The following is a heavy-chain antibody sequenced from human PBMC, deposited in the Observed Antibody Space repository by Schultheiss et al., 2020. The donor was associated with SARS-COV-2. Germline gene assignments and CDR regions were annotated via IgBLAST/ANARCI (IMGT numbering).Heavy chain of an antibody. CDR1: GFTFSSYG. CDR3: ARVDPVAAGTMDFDY. V-gene: IGHV3-33*08. J-gene: IGHJ4*02. D-gene: IGHD6-13*01. Sequence: GGSLRLSCAASGFTFSSYGMHWVRQAPGKGLEWVAVIWYDGSNKYYADSVKGRFTISRDNSKNTLYLQMNSLRAEDTAVYYCARVDPVAAGTMDFDYWGQGTLVTVSS. CDR2: IWYDGSNK.